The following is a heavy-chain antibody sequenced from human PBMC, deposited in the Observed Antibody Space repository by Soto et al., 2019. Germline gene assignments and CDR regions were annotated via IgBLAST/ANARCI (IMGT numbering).Heavy chain of an antibody. D-gene: IGHD5-12*01. V-gene: IGHV3-15*07. CDR1: GFTFSNAW. J-gene: IGHJ4*02. CDR3: TTLAGKVVATTLPYFDY. Sequence: GGSLRLSCAASGFTFSNAWMNWVRQAPGKGLEWVGRIKSKTDGGTTDYAAPVKGRFTISRDDSKNTLYLQMNSLKTEDTAVYYCTTLAGKVVATTLPYFDYWGQGTLVTVSS. CDR2: IKSKTDGGTT.